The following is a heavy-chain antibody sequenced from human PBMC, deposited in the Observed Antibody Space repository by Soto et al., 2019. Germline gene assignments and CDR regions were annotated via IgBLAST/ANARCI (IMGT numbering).Heavy chain of an antibody. CDR2: ITVYSGTT. Sequence: QVQLVQSGAEVKKPGASVKISCKASGYTFTNYGLSWVRQAPGQGLEWMGWITVYSGTTDHVQKFRGRVSMTTDTSTNTAYMELSSLIFDDTAVYYCAIPQRGDDVMNAFDLWGQGTMVTVSS. D-gene: IGHD2-21*02. CDR3: AIPQRGDDVMNAFDL. J-gene: IGHJ3*01. V-gene: IGHV1-18*04. CDR1: GYTFTNYG.